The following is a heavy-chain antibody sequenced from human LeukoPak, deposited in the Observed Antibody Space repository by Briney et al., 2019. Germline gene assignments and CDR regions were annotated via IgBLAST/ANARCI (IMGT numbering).Heavy chain of an antibody. V-gene: IGHV1-18*01. J-gene: IGHJ4*02. CDR3: ARDWAVRGVIMTVLD. CDR2: ISAYNGNT. Sequence: ASVKVSCKASGYTFTSYGISWVRQAPGQGLEWMGWISAYNGNTNYAQKLQGRVTMTTDTSTSTAYMELRSLRSDDTAVYYCARDWAVRGVIMTVLDWGQGTLVTVSS. D-gene: IGHD3-10*01. CDR1: GYTFTSYG.